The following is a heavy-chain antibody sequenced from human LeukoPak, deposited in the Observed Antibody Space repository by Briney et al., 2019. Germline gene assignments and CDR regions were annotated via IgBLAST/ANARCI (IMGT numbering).Heavy chain of an antibody. CDR3: ARDVTSGADHLYSSLPFDP. J-gene: IGHJ5*02. CDR1: GYTFNSYA. D-gene: IGHD6-13*01. CDR2: ISTYNGIT. Sequence: GASVKVSCKASGYTFNSYAITWVRQAPGQGLEWMGWISTYNGITSYAQKLQGRVTMTTDTSSTTAYMELRSLRSDDTALYYCARDVTSGADHLYSSLPFDPWGQGTLVTVSS. V-gene: IGHV1-18*01.